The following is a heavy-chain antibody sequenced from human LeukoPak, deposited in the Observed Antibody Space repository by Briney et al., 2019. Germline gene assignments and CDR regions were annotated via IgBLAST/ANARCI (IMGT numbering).Heavy chain of an antibody. Sequence: VASVKVSCKASGYTFTRYGISWVRQAPGQGPEWMGMINPSGGYTSYADNFQGRVTMTRDTSTSTVYMELSSLRSEDTAVYYCARVQRGSGWSGDFDYWGQGTLVTVSS. CDR1: GYTFTRYG. D-gene: IGHD6-19*01. V-gene: IGHV1-46*01. CDR3: ARVQRGSGWSGDFDY. CDR2: INPSGGYT. J-gene: IGHJ4*02.